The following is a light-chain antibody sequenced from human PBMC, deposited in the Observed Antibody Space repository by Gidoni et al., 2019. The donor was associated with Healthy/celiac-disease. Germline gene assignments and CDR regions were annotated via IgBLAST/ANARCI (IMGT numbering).Light chain of an antibody. J-gene: IGKJ2*01. CDR2: AAS. Sequence: DIQMTQSPSSLSASLGDRVNITCRASQSISSYLHLYQQKPVKAPQLLIYAASSLQSGVPSRFSGSVSGSEFTLTISSLQPEDFATYYCQHSYTTPYTFXQXTKLEIK. CDR1: QSISSY. CDR3: QHSYTTPYT. V-gene: IGKV1-39*01.